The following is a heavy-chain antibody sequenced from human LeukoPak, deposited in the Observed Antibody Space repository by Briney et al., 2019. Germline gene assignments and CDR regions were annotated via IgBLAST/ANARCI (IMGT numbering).Heavy chain of an antibody. CDR2: IIPIFGTA. CDR3: ARDKGMGHMDV. Sequence: SVKVSCKAPGGTFSSCAISWVRQAPGQGLEWMGGIIPIFGTANYAQKFQGRVTITADESTSTAYTELSSLRSEDTAVYYCARDKGMGHMDVWGKGTTVTVSS. J-gene: IGHJ6*03. V-gene: IGHV1-69*13. CDR1: GGTFSSCA. D-gene: IGHD3-10*01.